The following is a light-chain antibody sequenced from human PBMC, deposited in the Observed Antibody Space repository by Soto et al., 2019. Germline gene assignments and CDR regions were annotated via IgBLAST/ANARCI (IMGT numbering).Light chain of an antibody. CDR2: DVS. J-gene: IGLJ1*01. CDR1: SNDVGGYNY. V-gene: IGLV2-11*01. CDR3: CSYAGSYTYV. Sequence: SALTQPRSVSGSPGQSVTISCTGTSNDVGGYNYVSWYQQHPGKAPKLMIYDVSKRPSGVPDRFAGYKSGNTASLTISGLQAEDEADYYCCSYAGSYTYVFGTGTKLTVL.